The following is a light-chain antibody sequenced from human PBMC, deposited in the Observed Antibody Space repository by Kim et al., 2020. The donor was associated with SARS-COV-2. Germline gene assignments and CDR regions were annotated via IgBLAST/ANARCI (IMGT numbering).Light chain of an antibody. CDR1: NSNIGVNS. V-gene: IGLV1-47*01. J-gene: IGLJ1*01. Sequence: VTLSCPGGNSNIGVNSVSWYQHLPGTAPRLLIYRNDQRPAGVPDRFSGSKSGTSASLAISGLRSDDEGDYYCATWDDTLSGKFVLGAGTKVTVL. CDR2: RND. CDR3: ATWDDTLSGKFV.